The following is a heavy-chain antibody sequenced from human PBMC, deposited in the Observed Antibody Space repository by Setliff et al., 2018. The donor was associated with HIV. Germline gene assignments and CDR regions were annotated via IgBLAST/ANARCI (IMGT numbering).Heavy chain of an antibody. D-gene: IGHD6-13*01. V-gene: IGHV1-8*02. J-gene: IGHJ4*02. Sequence: ASVKVSCKASGYTFTSYDINWVRQATGQGLEWMGWMNPNSGNTGYAQKFQGRVTMTTDTSTNTVDMELRSLRPDDTAVYYCARTQYRTTWPGNYWGQGTLVTVSS. CDR2: MNPNSGNT. CDR1: GYTFTSYD. CDR3: ARTQYRTTWPGNY.